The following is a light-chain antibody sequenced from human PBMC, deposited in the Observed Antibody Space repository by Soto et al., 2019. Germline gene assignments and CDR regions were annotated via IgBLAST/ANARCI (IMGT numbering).Light chain of an antibody. Sequence: QPVLTQPASVSGSPGQSITISCTGTSSDVGSYNLVSWYQQHPGKTPKFMIYEVNKRPSGVSDRFSGSKSGNTASLTISGLQTDDEADYYCCSYAGSNTFVFGTGTKLTVL. CDR1: SSDVGSYNL. CDR3: CSYAGSNTFV. J-gene: IGLJ1*01. V-gene: IGLV2-23*02. CDR2: EVN.